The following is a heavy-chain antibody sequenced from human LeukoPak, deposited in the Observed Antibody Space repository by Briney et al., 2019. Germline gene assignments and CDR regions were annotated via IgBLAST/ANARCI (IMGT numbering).Heavy chain of an antibody. CDR1: GHSFTNYW. Sequence: GESLKISCMGSGHSFTNYWIGWERPVPGSGLERMGVIYPSDSDTRYSPSFQGQVTISADKSIDTAYLQWSSLKASDTAMYYCARQRDSGFDFDSWGQGTLVTVSS. CDR2: IYPSDSDT. CDR3: ARQRDSGFDFDS. J-gene: IGHJ4*02. V-gene: IGHV5-51*01. D-gene: IGHD5-12*01.